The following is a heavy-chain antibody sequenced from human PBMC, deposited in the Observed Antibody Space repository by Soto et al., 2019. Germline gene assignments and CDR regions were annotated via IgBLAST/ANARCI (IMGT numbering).Heavy chain of an antibody. Sequence: GGSLRLSCAASGFTFSTYGMSWVRQAPGEGLEWVSAISGSGGSTYYADSVKGRFTTSRDNSKNTLYLQMNSLRAEDSAVYYCAIDILQKNYDFWSGYLNSWFDPWGQGTLVTVSS. J-gene: IGHJ5*02. D-gene: IGHD3-3*01. CDR1: GFTFSTYG. CDR2: ISGSGGST. V-gene: IGHV3-23*01. CDR3: AIDILQKNYDFWSGYLNSWFDP.